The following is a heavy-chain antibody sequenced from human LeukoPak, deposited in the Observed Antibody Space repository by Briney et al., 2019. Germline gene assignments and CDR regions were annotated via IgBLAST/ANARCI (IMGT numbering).Heavy chain of an antibody. J-gene: IGHJ3*02. Sequence: ASVKVSCKVSGYTLTELSIHWVRQAPGKGLEWMGGLDSEDGETTYAQKFQGRVTITMNTSISTAYMELSSLRSEDTAVYYCARGDIWGQGTMVTVSS. V-gene: IGHV1-24*01. CDR3: ARGDI. CDR2: LDSEDGET. CDR1: GYTLTELS.